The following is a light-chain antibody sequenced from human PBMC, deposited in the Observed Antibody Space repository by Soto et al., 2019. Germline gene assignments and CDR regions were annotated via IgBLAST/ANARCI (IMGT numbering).Light chain of an antibody. V-gene: IGLV2-11*01. J-gene: IGLJ1*01. Sequence: QSALTQPRSVSGSPGQSVTISCTGTSNDVGGYNYVSWYQQHPGKAPKLMIYAVSKRPSGVPDRFSGSKSGNTASLTISGLHVEDEADYYCCSYAGSYTYVFGTGTKLTVL. CDR3: CSYAGSYTYV. CDR2: AVS. CDR1: SNDVGGYNY.